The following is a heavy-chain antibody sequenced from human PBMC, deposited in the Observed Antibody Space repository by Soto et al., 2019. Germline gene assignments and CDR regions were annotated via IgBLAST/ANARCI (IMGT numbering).Heavy chain of an antibody. CDR1: GGSFSGYY. D-gene: IGHD3-9*01. Sequence: SETLSLTCAVYGGSFSGYYWSWIRQPPGKGLEWIGEINHSGSTNYNPSLKSRVTISVDTSKNQFSLKLSSVTAADTAVYYCARGPPYYDILTGYYYYYYGTDVWGQGTTVTVS. V-gene: IGHV4-34*01. CDR3: ARGPPYYDILTGYYYYYYGTDV. CDR2: INHSGST. J-gene: IGHJ6*02.